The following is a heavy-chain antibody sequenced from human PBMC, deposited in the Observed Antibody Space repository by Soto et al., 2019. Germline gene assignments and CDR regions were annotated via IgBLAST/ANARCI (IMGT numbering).Heavy chain of an antibody. CDR1: GGSIRRSDSC. CDR3: ARDVVVVAATSYWDYYYYMDV. J-gene: IGHJ6*03. D-gene: IGHD2-15*01. Sequence: PSETLSLTCSVSGGSIRRSDSCWSWVRQFPGKGLEWIAYITDSGRTDYNPSLKSRATISIDTSKNQFSLKLSSVTAADTAVYYCARDVVVVAATSYWDYYYYMDVWGKGTTVTVSS. CDR2: ITDSGRT. V-gene: IGHV4-31*03.